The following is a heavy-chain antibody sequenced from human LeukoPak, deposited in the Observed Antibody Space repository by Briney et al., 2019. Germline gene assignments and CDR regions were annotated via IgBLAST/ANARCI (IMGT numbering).Heavy chain of an antibody. D-gene: IGHD6-19*01. CDR3: AKAGGGSYSGWAPYYFDY. V-gene: IGHV3-30*18. J-gene: IGHJ4*02. CDR2: ISYDGSNK. CDR1: GFTFSSYG. Sequence: LRLTCAASGFTFSSYGLHWVRQAPGKGLEWVAVISYDGSNKYYADSVKGRFTISRDNSKNTLYLQMNSLRAEDTAVYYCAKAGGGSYSGWAPYYFDYWGQGTLVTVSS.